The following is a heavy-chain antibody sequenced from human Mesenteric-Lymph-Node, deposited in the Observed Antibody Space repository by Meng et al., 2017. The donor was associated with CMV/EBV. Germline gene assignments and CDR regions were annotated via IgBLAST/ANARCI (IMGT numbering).Heavy chain of an antibody. V-gene: IGHV1-46*01. Sequence: ASVKVSCKASGYTFSNFGINWVRQAPGQGLEWMGTINPSGGSTSYAQKFQGRVTMTRDTSTSTVYMELSSLRSEDTAVYYCARDGDFWSGYFSSWGQGTLVTVSS. J-gene: IGHJ5*02. D-gene: IGHD3-3*01. CDR1: GYTFSNFG. CDR3: ARDGDFWSGYFSS. CDR2: INPSGGST.